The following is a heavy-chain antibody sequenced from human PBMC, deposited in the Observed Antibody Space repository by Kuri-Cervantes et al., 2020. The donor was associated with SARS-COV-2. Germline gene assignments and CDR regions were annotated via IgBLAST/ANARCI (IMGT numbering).Heavy chain of an antibody. J-gene: IGHJ4*02. CDR3: ARGSKPSEY. Sequence: GESLKISCAASGSTFSSYAMSWVRQAPGKGLEWVSAISGSGGSTYYADSVKGRFTISRDNAKNSLYLQMNSLRAEDTAVYYCARGSKPSEYWGQGTLVTVSS. CDR2: ISGSGGST. CDR1: GSTFSSYA. V-gene: IGHV3-23*01.